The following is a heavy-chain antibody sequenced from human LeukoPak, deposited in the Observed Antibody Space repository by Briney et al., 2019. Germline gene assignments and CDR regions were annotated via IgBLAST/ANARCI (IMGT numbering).Heavy chain of an antibody. CDR2: ISAYNGNT. J-gene: IGHJ3*02. CDR1: GYTFTSYG. V-gene: IGHV1-18*01. D-gene: IGHD1-14*01. Sequence: ASVKVSCKASGYTFTSYGISWVRQAPGQGLEWMGWISAYNGNTKYSQKFQGRVTITRDTSASTAYMELSSLRSEDTAVYYCAKAFGSRKAFDIWGQGTMVTVSS. CDR3: AKAFGSRKAFDI.